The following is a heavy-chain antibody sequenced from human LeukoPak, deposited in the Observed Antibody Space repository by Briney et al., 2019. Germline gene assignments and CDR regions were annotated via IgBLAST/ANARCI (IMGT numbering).Heavy chain of an antibody. Sequence: PSETLSLTCAVYGGSFSGYYWSWIRQPPGKGLEWIGEINHSGSTNYNPSLKSRVTISVDTSKNQFSLKLISVTAADTAVYYCARHPSGYYDLWGQGTLVTVSS. D-gene: IGHD5-12*01. CDR1: GGSFSGYY. J-gene: IGHJ5*02. V-gene: IGHV4-34*01. CDR2: INHSGST. CDR3: ARHPSGYYDL.